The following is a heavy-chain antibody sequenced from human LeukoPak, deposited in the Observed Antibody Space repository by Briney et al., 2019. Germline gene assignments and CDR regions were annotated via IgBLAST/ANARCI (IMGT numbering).Heavy chain of an antibody. CDR2: ISYDGSNK. CDR3: ARATTAMVAGDAFDI. D-gene: IGHD5-18*01. J-gene: IGHJ3*02. V-gene: IGHV3-30*01. Sequence: GGSLSLSCAASGFTFSSYAMHWVRQAPGKGLEWVAVISYDGSNKYYADSVKGRFTISRDNSKNTLYLQMNSLRAEDTAVYYCARATTAMVAGDAFDIWGQGTMVTVSS. CDR1: GFTFSSYA.